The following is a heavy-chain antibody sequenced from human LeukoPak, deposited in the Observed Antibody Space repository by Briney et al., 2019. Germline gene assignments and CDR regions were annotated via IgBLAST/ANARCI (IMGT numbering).Heavy chain of an antibody. D-gene: IGHD4-17*01. CDR1: GFTFSSYW. J-gene: IGHJ4*02. V-gene: IGHV3-21*05. Sequence: GGSLRLSCAASGFTFSSYWMSWVRQAPGKGLECISYISGTSSDTKYADSVRGRYTISRDNVKNSLYLEMNSLRAEDTAVYYRTRTTRVPDNWGQGTLVTVSS. CDR2: ISGTSSDT. CDR3: TRTTRVPDN.